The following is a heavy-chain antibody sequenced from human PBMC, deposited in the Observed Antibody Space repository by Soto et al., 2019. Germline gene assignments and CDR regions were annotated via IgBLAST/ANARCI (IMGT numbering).Heavy chain of an antibody. CDR1: GFTFSSYG. CDR3: ARDIARVVTAYYFDY. J-gene: IGHJ4*02. CDR2: IWYDGSNK. Sequence: PGGSLRLSCAASGFTFSSYGMHWVRQAPGKGLEWVAVIWYDGSNKYYADSVKGRFTISRDNSKNTLYLQMNSLRAEDTAVYYCARDIARVVTAYYFDYWGQGTLVTVSS. V-gene: IGHV3-33*01. D-gene: IGHD2-21*02.